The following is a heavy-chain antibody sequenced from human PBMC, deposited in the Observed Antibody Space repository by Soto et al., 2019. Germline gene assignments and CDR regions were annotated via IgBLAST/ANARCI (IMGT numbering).Heavy chain of an antibody. D-gene: IGHD3-22*01. V-gene: IGHV1-69*06. CDR1: GGTFSSYA. Sequence: QVQLVQSGAEVKKPGSSVKVSCKASGGTFSSYAISWVRQAPGQGLEWMGGIIPIFGTANYAQKFQGRVTITADKSTSTAYMELSSLRSEDTAVYYCARDPSNEDYYDSSGTTDYWGQATLVTVSS. CDR3: ARDPSNEDYYDSSGTTDY. CDR2: IIPIFGTA. J-gene: IGHJ4*02.